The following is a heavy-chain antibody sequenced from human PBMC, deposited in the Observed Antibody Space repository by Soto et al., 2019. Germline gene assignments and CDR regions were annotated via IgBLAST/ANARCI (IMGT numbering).Heavy chain of an antibody. V-gene: IGHV1-69*01. CDR2: IIPMFGAA. CDR3: ARVGQSRDYEGMDV. J-gene: IGHJ6*02. CDR1: GGIFSIYA. Sequence: QLQLAQSGAEVKKPGSSVKVSCRASGGIFSIYAFSWVRQAPGQGPEWMGGIIPMFGAANYAQKFQGRVTITADESTSTIYLALTSLRSEDTALYFCARVGQSRDYEGMDVWGQGTTVNVSS. D-gene: IGHD3-10*01.